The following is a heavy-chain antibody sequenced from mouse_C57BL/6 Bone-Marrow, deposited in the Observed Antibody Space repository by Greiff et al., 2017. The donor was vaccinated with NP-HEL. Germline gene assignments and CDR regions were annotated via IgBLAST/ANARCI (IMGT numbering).Heavy chain of an antibody. J-gene: IGHJ3*01. Sequence: LVESGAELVKPGASVKISCKASGYEFSNYWMNWVKQRPGKGLEWIGQIYPGDGDTNYNGKFKDKATLTADKSYSKAYMQLSRLTSEDSAVYFCARGAYWGQGTLVTVSA. V-gene: IGHV1-80*01. CDR1: GYEFSNYW. CDR3: ARGAY. CDR2: IYPGDGDT.